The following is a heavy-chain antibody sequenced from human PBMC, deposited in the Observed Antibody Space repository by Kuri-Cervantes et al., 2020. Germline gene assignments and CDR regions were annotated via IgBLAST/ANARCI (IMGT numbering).Heavy chain of an antibody. Sequence: SETLSLTCTVSGGSISDSNYNWAWIRQPPGKGLEWIGSIYYSGSTYYNPSLRSRVTISVDTSKNQFSLRLSSVAAADTAVYYCARSGAATKSVTREYFDYWGQGTLVTVSS. D-gene: IGHD6-13*01. J-gene: IGHJ4*02. CDR3: ARSGAATKSVTREYFDY. CDR2: IYYSGST. CDR1: GGSISDSNYN. V-gene: IGHV4-39*07.